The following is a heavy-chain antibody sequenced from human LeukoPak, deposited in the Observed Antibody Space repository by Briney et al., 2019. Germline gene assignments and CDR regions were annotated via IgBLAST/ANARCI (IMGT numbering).Heavy chain of an antibody. D-gene: IGHD3/OR15-3a*01. CDR1: GFTFSSYG. CDR3: ARSRAADGLRTSFDY. V-gene: IGHV3-33*01. CDR2: IWYDGSNK. J-gene: IGHJ4*02. Sequence: LPGRSLRLSCAASGFTFSSYGMHWVRQAPGKGLEWVAVIWYDGSNKYYADSVKGRFTIPRDNSKNTLYLQMNSLRAEDTAVYYCARSRAADGLRTSFDYWGQGTLVTVSS.